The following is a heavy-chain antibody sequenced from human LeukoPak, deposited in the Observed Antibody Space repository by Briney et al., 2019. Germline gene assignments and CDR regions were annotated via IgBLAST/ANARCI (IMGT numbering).Heavy chain of an antibody. CDR3: ARAPDYGEYPYYFDY. Sequence: GASVKVSCKASGGTFSSYAISWVRQAPGQGLDWMGWIIPIFGTPNYAQKFQGRVTITAAESTSTAYMELSSLRSEDTAVYYCARAPDYGEYPYYFDYWGQGHLVTVSS. J-gene: IGHJ4*02. D-gene: IGHD4-17*01. CDR2: IIPIFGTP. V-gene: IGHV1-69*13. CDR1: GGTFSSYA.